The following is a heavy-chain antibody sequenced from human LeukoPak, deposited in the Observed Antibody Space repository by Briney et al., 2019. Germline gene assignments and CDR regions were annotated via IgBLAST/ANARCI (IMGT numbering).Heavy chain of an antibody. Sequence: GGSPRLSCVASGFTFGKYWMSWVRQAPGKGLEWVANIKLDGSEKNYVDSVKGRFTISRDNTKNSLYLQMNSLRVEDTAVFYCARDQYDTWSRRGNFDSWGQGTLVIVSS. V-gene: IGHV3-7*03. CDR2: IKLDGSEK. D-gene: IGHD3-3*01. CDR3: ARDQYDTWSRRGNFDS. J-gene: IGHJ4*02. CDR1: GFTFGKYW.